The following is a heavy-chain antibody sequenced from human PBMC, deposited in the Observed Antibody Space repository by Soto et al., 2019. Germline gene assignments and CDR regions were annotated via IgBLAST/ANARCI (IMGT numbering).Heavy chain of an antibody. CDR1: GGSISSSNW. Sequence: QVQLQESGPGLVKPSGTLSLTCAVSGGSISSSNWWSWVRQPPGKGLEWIGESYHSGSTKYNPSLKSRVTISVDKSKNECSLELSSVTAADTAVYYCARVSGSYYYGMDVWGQGTTVTVSS. CDR3: ARVSGSYYYGMDV. CDR2: SYHSGST. V-gene: IGHV4-4*02. J-gene: IGHJ6*02.